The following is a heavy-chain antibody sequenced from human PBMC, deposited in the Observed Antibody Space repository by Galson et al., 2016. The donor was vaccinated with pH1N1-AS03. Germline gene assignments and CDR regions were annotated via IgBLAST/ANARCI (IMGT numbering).Heavy chain of an antibody. CDR3: TRAPPGGSSWIGGHFDH. J-gene: IGHJ4*02. V-gene: IGHV3-74*01. CDR1: GFTLSNYW. CDR2: INSDGSYT. Sequence: SLRLSCAASGFTLSNYWMHWVRQAPGKGQVWVSRINSDGSYTNYADSVWGRFTISRDNAKNSLYLEMSSLRREDTAIYFCTRAPPGGSSWIGGHFDHWGQGILVTVSS. D-gene: IGHD6-13*01.